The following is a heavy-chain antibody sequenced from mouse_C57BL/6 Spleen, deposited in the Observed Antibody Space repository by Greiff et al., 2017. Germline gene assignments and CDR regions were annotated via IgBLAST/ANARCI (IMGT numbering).Heavy chain of an antibody. CDR1: GYTFTSYW. Sequence: QVQLQQPGAELVKPGASVKLSCKASGYTFTSYWMQWVKQRPGQGLEWIGEIDPSDSYTNYNQKFKGKATLTVDTSSSTAYMQLSSLTSEDSAVYDCAREYYGREAWFAYWGQGTLVTVSA. V-gene: IGHV1-50*01. J-gene: IGHJ3*01. D-gene: IGHD1-1*01. CDR2: IDPSDSYT. CDR3: AREYYGREAWFAY.